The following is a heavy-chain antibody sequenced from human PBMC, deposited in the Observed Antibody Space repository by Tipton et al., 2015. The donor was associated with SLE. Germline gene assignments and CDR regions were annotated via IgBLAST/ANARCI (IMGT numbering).Heavy chain of an antibody. D-gene: IGHD3-3*01. V-gene: IGHV4-59*01. J-gene: IGHJ4*02. CDR1: GGSISNYY. CDR2: IYYSGGT. CDR3: ARSYYDFWSASVRGYFDY. Sequence: LRLSCTVSGGSISNYYWTWIRQPPGKGREWIGYIYYSGGTNYNPSLKSRVTISVDTSKNQFSLKLNSVTAADTAVYYCARSYYDFWSASVRGYFDYWGQGTLVTVSS.